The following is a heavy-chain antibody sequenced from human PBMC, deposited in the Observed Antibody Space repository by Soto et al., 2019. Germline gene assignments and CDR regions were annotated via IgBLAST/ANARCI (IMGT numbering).Heavy chain of an antibody. J-gene: IGHJ5*02. CDR3: ATVKLGSCDWFDP. Sequence: EVQLVESGGGLVQPGGSLRLSCAASGFTFSNYWMHWVRQAPGKGLMWVSRINPDGSRTTYADSVKGRFAISRDNAKNTLYLQMNSLRADDTSVYYCATVKLGSCDWFDPWGQGTLVTVSS. D-gene: IGHD1-26*01. V-gene: IGHV3-74*01. CDR1: GFTFSNYW. CDR2: INPDGSRT.